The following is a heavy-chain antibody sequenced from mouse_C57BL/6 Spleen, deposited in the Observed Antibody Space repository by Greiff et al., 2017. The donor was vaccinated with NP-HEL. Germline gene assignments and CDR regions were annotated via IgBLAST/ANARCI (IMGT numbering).Heavy chain of an antibody. Sequence: EVKLVESGGGLVKPGGSLKLSCAASGFTFSDYGMHWVRQAPEKGLEWVAYISSGSSTIYYADTVKGRFTISRDNAKNTLFLQMTSLRSEDTAMYYCARERDGYYGEILFDDWGQGTTLTVSS. V-gene: IGHV5-17*01. D-gene: IGHD2-3*01. CDR3: ARERDGYYGEILFDD. J-gene: IGHJ2*01. CDR2: ISSGSSTI. CDR1: GFTFSDYG.